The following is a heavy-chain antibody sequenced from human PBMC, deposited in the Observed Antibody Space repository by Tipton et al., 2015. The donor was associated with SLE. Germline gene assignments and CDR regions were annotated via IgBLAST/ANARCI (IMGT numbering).Heavy chain of an antibody. CDR2: ISSSSSYI. J-gene: IGHJ3*02. CDR3: ARYCSGGSGYVKAFDI. CDR1: GFAFSSYS. V-gene: IGHV3-21*01. D-gene: IGHD2-15*01. Sequence: SLRLSCAASGFAFSSYSMNWVRQAPGKGLEWVSSISSSSSYIYYADSVKGRFTISRDNAKNSLYLQMNSLRAEDTAVYYCARYCSGGSGYVKAFDIWGQGTMVTVSS.